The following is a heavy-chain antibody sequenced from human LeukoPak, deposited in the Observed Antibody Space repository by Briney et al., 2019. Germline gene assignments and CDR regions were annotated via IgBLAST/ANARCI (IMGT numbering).Heavy chain of an antibody. Sequence: PGGSLRLSCATSGFTFSSYAMHWVRQAPGKGLEWVAVIWYDGSNKFYADSVKGRFTISRDNSKNTLYLQMNSLRAEDTAVYYCARDRYGDHDYYYGMDVWGQGTTVTVSS. D-gene: IGHD4-17*01. CDR3: ARDRYGDHDYYYGMDV. V-gene: IGHV3-33*01. CDR1: GFTFSSYA. CDR2: IWYDGSNK. J-gene: IGHJ6*02.